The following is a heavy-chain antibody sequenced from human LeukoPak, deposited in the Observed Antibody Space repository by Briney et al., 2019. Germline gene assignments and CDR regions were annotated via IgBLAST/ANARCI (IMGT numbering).Heavy chain of an antibody. CDR2: ISAYNGNT. CDR3: ARVPTLSYYYDSSGYCDY. Sequence: ASVKVSCKASGYTFTSYGISWVRQAPGQGLEWMGWISAYNGNTNYAQRLQGRVTMTTDTSTSTAYMELRSLRSDDTAVYYCARVPTLSYYYDSSGYCDYWSQGTLVTVSS. D-gene: IGHD3-22*01. J-gene: IGHJ4*02. CDR1: GYTFTSYG. V-gene: IGHV1-18*01.